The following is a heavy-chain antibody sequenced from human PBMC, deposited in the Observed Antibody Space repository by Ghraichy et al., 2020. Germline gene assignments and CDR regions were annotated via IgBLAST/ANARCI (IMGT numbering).Heavy chain of an antibody. CDR3: ARVYDFWSGYLTQYYFDY. Sequence: GESLNISCAASGFTFSSYSMNWVRQAPGKGLEWVSSISSSSSYIYYADSVKGRFTISRDNAKNSLYLQMNSLRAEDTAVYYCARVYDFWSGYLTQYYFDYWGQGTLVTVSS. D-gene: IGHD3-3*01. V-gene: IGHV3-21*01. J-gene: IGHJ4*02. CDR1: GFTFSSYS. CDR2: ISSSSSYI.